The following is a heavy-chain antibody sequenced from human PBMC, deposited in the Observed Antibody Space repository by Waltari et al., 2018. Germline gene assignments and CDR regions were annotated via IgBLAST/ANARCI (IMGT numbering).Heavy chain of an antibody. V-gene: IGHV3-23*01. CDR3: ARGSGVDS. D-gene: IGHD7-27*01. Sequence: FSSDCMNGVRHAPGEGVEWVSSISDAGGIINYADSVKGRFTISRDNSKNTLYLQMNSLRVEDTAVYYCARGSGVDSWGQGTLVTVSS. CDR2: ISDAGGII. J-gene: IGHJ4*02. CDR1: FSSDC.